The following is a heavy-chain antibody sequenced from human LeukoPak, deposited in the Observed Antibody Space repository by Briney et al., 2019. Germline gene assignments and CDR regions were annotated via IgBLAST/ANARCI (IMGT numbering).Heavy chain of an antibody. J-gene: IGHJ4*02. CDR2: IHYGGTT. CDR1: GGSIGSGYY. V-gene: IGHV4-39*02. D-gene: IGHD2-21*02. Sequence: SETLSLTCTVSGGSIGSGYYWAWIRQPPGQGLEWIGSIHYGGTTHYNPFLQSRVTTSADTSKNQFALDLRSVTAADTSVYYCTRDIGDFVSDFWGQGTLVTVSS. CDR3: TRDIGDFVSDF.